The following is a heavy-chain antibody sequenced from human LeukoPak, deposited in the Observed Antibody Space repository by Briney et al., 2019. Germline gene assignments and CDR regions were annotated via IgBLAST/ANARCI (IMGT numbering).Heavy chain of an antibody. CDR2: IYPGDSDT. D-gene: IGHD2-2*01. V-gene: IGHV5-51*01. J-gene: IGHJ5*02. CDR1: GYSFTSYW. CDR3: ASAVRYCSSTSCYFDP. Sequence: GESLKISCKGSGYSFTSYWIGWVRQMPGKGLEWMGIIYPGDSDTRYSPSFQGQVTISADKSISTAYLQWSSLKASDTAMYYCASAVRYCSSTSCYFDPWGQGTLVTVSS.